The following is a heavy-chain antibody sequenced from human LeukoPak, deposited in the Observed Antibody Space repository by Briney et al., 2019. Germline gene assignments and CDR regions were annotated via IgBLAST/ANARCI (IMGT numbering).Heavy chain of an antibody. V-gene: IGHV3-33*01. CDR1: GFTFSSYG. D-gene: IGHD1-14*01. CDR2: IWYDGSNK. Sequence: QPGRSLRLSCAASGFTFSSYGMHCVRQAPGKGLEWVAVIWYDGSNKYYADSVKGRFTISRDNSKNTLYLQMNSLRAEDTAVYYCARDANRARYFDYWGQGTLVTVSS. CDR3: ARDANRARYFDY. J-gene: IGHJ4*02.